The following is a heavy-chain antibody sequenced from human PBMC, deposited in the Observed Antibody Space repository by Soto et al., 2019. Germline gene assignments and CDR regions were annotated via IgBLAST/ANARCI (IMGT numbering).Heavy chain of an antibody. CDR2: INPSGGGT. J-gene: IGHJ4*02. CDR3: ARVGIAVAGKQFDY. Sequence: GASVKVSCKASGYTFTSCYVHWVRQAPGQGLEWMGMINPSGGGTNYAQKFQGRVTMTTDTSTTTVYMELSSLRSEDTAVYYCARVGIAVAGKQFDYWGQGTLVTVSS. D-gene: IGHD6-19*01. CDR1: GYTFTSCY. V-gene: IGHV1-46*03.